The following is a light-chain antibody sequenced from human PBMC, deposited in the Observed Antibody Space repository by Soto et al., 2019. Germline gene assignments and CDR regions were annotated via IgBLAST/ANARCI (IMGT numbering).Light chain of an antibody. V-gene: IGKV1-5*03. J-gene: IGKJ4*01. Sequence: DIQMTQSPSTLSASVGERVTLTGRASQTINRWLAGYQQRPGKAPKLLIHKASTLEGGVPSRFSGSASGTEFTLTISSLQPDDFATYYCLQYHSYPLTFGGGTKVELK. CDR1: QTINRW. CDR3: LQYHSYPLT. CDR2: KAS.